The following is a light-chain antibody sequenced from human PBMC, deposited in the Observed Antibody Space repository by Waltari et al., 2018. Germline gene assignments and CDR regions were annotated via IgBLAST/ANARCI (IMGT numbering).Light chain of an antibody. CDR3: SSYTTSSAPGV. CDR2: EVS. V-gene: IGLV2-14*01. J-gene: IGLJ1*01. CDR1: DTDVGAYVF. Sequence: QSALTQPASVSGSPGQSIPIPRSGTDTDVGAYVFVSWYQQHPGKAPHLIIYEVSNRPSGISNHFSASKSGNTASLTISGLQAEDEADYYCSSYTTSSAPGVFGTGTRVTVL.